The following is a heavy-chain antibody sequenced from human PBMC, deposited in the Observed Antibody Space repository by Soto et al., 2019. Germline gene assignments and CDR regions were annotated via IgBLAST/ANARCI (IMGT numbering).Heavy chain of an antibody. J-gene: IGHJ3*02. Sequence: GGSLRLSCAASGFTFSSYSMNWVRQAPGKGLEWVSSISSSSSYIYYADSVKGRFTISRDNAKNSLYLQMNSLRAEDTAVYYCARDRILVVVPAAISPSGRAFDIWGQGTMVTVSS. CDR3: ARDRILVVVPAAISPSGRAFDI. D-gene: IGHD2-2*02. CDR1: GFTFSSYS. CDR2: ISSSSSYI. V-gene: IGHV3-21*01.